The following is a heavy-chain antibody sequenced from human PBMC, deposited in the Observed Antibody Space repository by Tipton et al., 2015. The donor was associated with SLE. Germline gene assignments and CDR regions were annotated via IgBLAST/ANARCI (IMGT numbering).Heavy chain of an antibody. D-gene: IGHD3-3*01. Sequence: GLVKPSETLTLKCAVYGVTFSEGYYWSWIRQRPGKGLEWIGEINHSGSTNYNPSLKSRVTISVDTSKNQFSLKLSSVTAADTAVYYCARGNTIFGVGYWGQGTLVTVSS. CDR3: ARGNTIFGVGY. V-gene: IGHV4-34*01. J-gene: IGHJ4*02. CDR2: INHSGST. CDR1: GVTFSEGYY.